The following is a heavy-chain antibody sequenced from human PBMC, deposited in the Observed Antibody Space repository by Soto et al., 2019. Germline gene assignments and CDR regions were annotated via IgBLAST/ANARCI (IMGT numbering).Heavy chain of an antibody. CDR3: TRDASRDSSARGWFDP. CDR1: GFTFSDYY. J-gene: IGHJ5*02. V-gene: IGHV3-11*06. D-gene: IGHD6-13*01. Sequence: PGGSLRLSCAASGFTFSDYYMSWIRQTPGKGLEWISYISSSNSAYIYYTDALRGRFTISRDNAKNSLHLQMNSLRAEDTAVYYCTRDASRDSSARGWFDPWGPGTLVTVSS. CDR2: ISSSNSAYI.